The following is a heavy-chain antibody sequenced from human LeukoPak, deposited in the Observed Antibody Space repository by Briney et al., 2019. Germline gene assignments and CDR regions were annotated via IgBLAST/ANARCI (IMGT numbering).Heavy chain of an antibody. V-gene: IGHV4-30-4*01. CDR2: IYYSGST. D-gene: IGHD4-17*01. J-gene: IGHJ6*02. CDR1: GGSISSGDYY. CDR3: ARVLGGYGDYGPYYYGMDV. Sequence: SETLSLTCTVSGGSISSGDYYWSWIRQPPGKGLEWIGYIYYSGSTYYNPSLKSRVTISVDTSKNQFSLKLSSVTAADTAVYYCARVLGGYGDYGPYYYGMDVWGQGTTVTVSS.